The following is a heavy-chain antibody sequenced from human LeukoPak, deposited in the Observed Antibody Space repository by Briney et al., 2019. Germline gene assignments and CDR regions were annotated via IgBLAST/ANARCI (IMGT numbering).Heavy chain of an antibody. J-gene: IGHJ4*02. D-gene: IGHD3-3*01. CDR3: ARRYDFWSGYPTAFDY. CDR1: GYTFTGYY. V-gene: IGHV1-2*02. CDR2: INPNTGGT. Sequence: ASVMISCKASGYTFTGYYIHWVRRAPGQGLEWMGFINPNTGGTSYAQKFQARVTMTRDTSISTAYMELSGLRSDDTAVYYCARRYDFWSGYPTAFDYWGQGILVTVSS.